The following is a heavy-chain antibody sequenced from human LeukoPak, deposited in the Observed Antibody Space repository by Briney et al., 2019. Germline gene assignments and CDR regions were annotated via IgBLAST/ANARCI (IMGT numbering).Heavy chain of an antibody. J-gene: IGHJ6*02. CDR2: IYYSGST. D-gene: IGHD2-2*01. CDR1: GGSVSSGSYY. Sequence: SETLSLTCTVSGGSVSSGSYYWSWIRQPPGKGLEWIGYIYYSGSTNYNPSLKSRVAISVDTSKNQFSLKLSSVTAADTAVYYCARDVGDCSSTSCSRYYYYGMDVWGQGTTVTVSS. V-gene: IGHV4-61*01. CDR3: ARDVGDCSSTSCSRYYYYGMDV.